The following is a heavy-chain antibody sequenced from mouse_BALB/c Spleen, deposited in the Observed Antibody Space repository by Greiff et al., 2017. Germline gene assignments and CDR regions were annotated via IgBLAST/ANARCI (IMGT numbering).Heavy chain of an antibody. Sequence: QVQLQQSGPGLVQPSQSLSITCTVSGFSLTSYGVHWVRQSPGKGLEWLGVIWSGGSTDYNAAFISRLSISKDNSKSQVFFKMNSLQAKDTAIYYCARNRIYYGTGYFDVWGAGTTVTVSS. CDR3: ARNRIYYGTGYFDV. J-gene: IGHJ1*01. CDR2: IWSGGST. CDR1: GFSLTSYG. D-gene: IGHD1-1*01. V-gene: IGHV2-2*02.